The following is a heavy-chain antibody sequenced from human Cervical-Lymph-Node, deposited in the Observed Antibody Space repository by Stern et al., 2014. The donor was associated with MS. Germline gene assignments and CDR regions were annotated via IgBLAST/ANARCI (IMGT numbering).Heavy chain of an antibody. CDR1: GFTFSTYA. Sequence: QVQLVESEGGVVQPGRSLRLSCVASGFTFSTYAMPWVRQAPRKGLEWVAFVSYDATQRNSTDSVKARFTISRDNSKNTLYLHMNSLRDEDTAVYFCARGGRGVGLEYWGQGALVTVSS. J-gene: IGHJ4*02. V-gene: IGHV3-30-3*01. D-gene: IGHD3-10*01. CDR2: VSYDATQR. CDR3: ARGGRGVGLEY.